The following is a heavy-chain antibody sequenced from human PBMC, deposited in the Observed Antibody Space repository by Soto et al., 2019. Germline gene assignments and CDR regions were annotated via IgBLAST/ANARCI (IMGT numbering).Heavy chain of an antibody. CDR1: GFTFNTYG. V-gene: IGHV3-33*08. D-gene: IGHD2-21*02. CDR2: IWYDGSNK. CDR3: ARSDCTGAYCYSWPFNYGVDV. Sequence: PGGSLRLSCTTSGFTFNTYGTHWVRQAPDKGLEWVEIIWYDGSNKYYADSVKGQFTISRDNSKNTLYLQMNSLRAEDTALYYCARSDCTGAYCYSWPFNYGVDVWGQGTTVTVAS. J-gene: IGHJ6*02.